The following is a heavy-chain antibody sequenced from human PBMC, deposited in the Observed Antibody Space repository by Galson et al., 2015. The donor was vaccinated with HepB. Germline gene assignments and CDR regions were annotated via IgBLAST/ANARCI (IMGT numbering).Heavy chain of an antibody. CDR2: INPNSGGT. CDR1: GYTFTGYY. V-gene: IGHV1-2*02. CDR3: ARDNTGYCSSTSCYTGWWYFDL. D-gene: IGHD2-2*02. Sequence: SVKVSCKASGYTFTGYYMHWVRQAPGQGLEWMGWINPNSGGTNYAQKFQGRVTMTRDTSISTAYMELSRLRSDDTAVYYCARDNTGYCSSTSCYTGWWYFDLWGRGTLVTVSS. J-gene: IGHJ2*01.